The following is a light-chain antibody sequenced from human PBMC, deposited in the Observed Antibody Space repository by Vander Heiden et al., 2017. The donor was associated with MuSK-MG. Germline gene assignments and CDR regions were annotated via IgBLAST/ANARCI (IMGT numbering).Light chain of an antibody. CDR1: QDISNY. CDR3: QQDDNLPIT. J-gene: IGKJ5*01. CDR2: DAS. Sequence: DIQMTQSPSSLSASVGDRVTITCQASQDISNYLNWYQQKPGKAPKLLIYDASNLEKGVPSRFSGSGSGTDFTFTISSLQPEDIATYYCQQDDNLPITFGQGTQVEIK. V-gene: IGKV1-33*01.